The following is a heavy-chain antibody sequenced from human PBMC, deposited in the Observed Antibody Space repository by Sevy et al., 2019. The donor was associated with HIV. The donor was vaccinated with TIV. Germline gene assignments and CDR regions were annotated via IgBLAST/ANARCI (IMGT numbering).Heavy chain of an antibody. D-gene: IGHD3-22*01. CDR3: AREGYYYDSSGYFSPDAFDI. Sequence: GGSLRLSCAASGFTFSSYAMHWVRQAPGKGLEWVAVISYDGSNKYYADSVKGRFTISRDNSKNTLYLQMNSLRAEDTAVYYCAREGYYYDSSGYFSPDAFDIWGQGTMVTVSS. CDR2: ISYDGSNK. J-gene: IGHJ3*02. V-gene: IGHV3-30-3*01. CDR1: GFTFSSYA.